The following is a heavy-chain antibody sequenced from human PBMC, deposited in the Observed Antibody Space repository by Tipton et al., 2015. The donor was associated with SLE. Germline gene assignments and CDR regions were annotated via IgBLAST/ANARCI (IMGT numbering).Heavy chain of an antibody. Sequence: GSLRLSCAASGFTFNSYAMNWVRQAPGKGLEWVPVISGSGGSTYYADSVKGRFTISRDNSKNTLYLQMNSLRAEDTAVYYCARDYSSSLGYYMDVWGKGTTVTVSS. D-gene: IGHD6-13*01. CDR3: ARDYSSSLGYYMDV. J-gene: IGHJ6*03. CDR2: ISGSGGST. V-gene: IGHV3-23*01. CDR1: GFTFNSYA.